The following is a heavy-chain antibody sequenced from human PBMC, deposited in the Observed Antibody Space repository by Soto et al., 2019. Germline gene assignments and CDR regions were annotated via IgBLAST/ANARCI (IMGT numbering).Heavy chain of an antibody. CDR3: AKDGKNPKKYSSSVNWFDP. CDR2: ISYDGSNK. D-gene: IGHD6-6*01. V-gene: IGHV3-30*18. J-gene: IGHJ5*02. CDR1: GFTFSSYG. Sequence: QVQLVESGGGVVQPGRSLRLSCAASGFTFSSYGMHWVRQAPGKGLEWVAVISYDGSNKYYADSVKGRFTISRDNSKNTLYLQMNSLRAEDTAVYYWAKDGKNPKKYSSSVNWFDPWGQGTLVTVSS.